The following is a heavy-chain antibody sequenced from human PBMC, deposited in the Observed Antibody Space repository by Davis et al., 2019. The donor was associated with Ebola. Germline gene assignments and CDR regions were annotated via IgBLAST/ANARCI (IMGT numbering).Heavy chain of an antibody. CDR2: IHSDGNLI. Sequence: PGGSLRLSCATSEFTFSAHGMGWLRQAPGKGLMWVSRIHSDGNLIKYAESVKGRFTISKDNAMNTVYLQMNSLRVEDTATYYCQLLPPGNWGQGTLVTVST. J-gene: IGHJ4*02. CDR1: EFTFSAHG. CDR3: QLLPPGN. D-gene: IGHD2-2*01. V-gene: IGHV3-74*03.